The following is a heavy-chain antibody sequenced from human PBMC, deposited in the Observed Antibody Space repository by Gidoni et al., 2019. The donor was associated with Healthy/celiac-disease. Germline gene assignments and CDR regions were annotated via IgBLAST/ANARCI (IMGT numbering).Heavy chain of an antibody. CDR3: ARVGSGKYYFDY. CDR2: INPNSGGT. V-gene: IGHV1-2*02. Sequence: QVQQVQSGAAVKKPGASVKVSCTASGYTFTGYYMHWVRPAPGQGLAWMGWINPNSGGTNYAQKFQGRVTMTRDTSISTAYMELSRLRSDDTAVYYCARVGSGKYYFDYWGQGTLVTVSS. CDR1: GYTFTGYY. D-gene: IGHD3-10*01. J-gene: IGHJ4*02.